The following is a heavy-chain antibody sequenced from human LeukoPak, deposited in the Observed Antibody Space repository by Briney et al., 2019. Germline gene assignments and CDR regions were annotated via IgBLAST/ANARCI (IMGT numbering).Heavy chain of an antibody. CDR2: IKQDVSEK. V-gene: IGHV3-7*03. CDR3: AKGSSGWYLDYFDY. J-gene: IGHJ4*02. Sequence: PGVSLRLSCAASGFTFMTYWMSWVRQAPGKGLEWVANIKQDVSEKYYVDSVKGRFTISRDNAKNSLYLQMNSLRAEDTAVYFCAKGSSGWYLDYFDYWGQGTLVTVSS. CDR1: GFTFMTYW. D-gene: IGHD6-19*01.